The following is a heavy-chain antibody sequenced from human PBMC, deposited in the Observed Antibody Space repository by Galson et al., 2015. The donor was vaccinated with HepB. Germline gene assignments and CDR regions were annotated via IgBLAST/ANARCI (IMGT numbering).Heavy chain of an antibody. D-gene: IGHD3-3*01. CDR2: IIPIFGTA. CDR3: ARDFMYYGFWIDEKVPIYGMDV. J-gene: IGHJ6*02. CDR1: GGTFSSYA. Sequence: SVKVSCKASGGTFSSYAISWVRQAPGQGLEWMGGIIPIFGTANYAQKFQGRVTITADESTSTAYMELSSLRSEDTAVYYCARDFMYYGFWIDEKVPIYGMDVWGQGTTVTVSS. V-gene: IGHV1-69*13.